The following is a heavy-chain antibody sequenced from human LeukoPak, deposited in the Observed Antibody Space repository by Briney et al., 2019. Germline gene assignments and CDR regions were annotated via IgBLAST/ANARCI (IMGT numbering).Heavy chain of an antibody. D-gene: IGHD3-10*01. Sequence: SHTLSLTCDVSGDSVSSNSASWNWIRQSPSRGLEWLGRTYYTSKWSNAYALSPKSRIPINPNTSKNQFSLQPNPVTPEDTAVYYCTRRGSQQALAIRGQGTMVTVSS. CDR1: GDSVSSNSAS. V-gene: IGHV6-1*01. J-gene: IGHJ3*02. CDR2: TYYTSKWSN. CDR3: TRRGSQQALAI.